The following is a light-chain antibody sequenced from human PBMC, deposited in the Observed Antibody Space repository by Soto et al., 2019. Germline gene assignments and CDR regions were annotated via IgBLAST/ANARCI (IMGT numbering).Light chain of an antibody. Sequence: QSVLTQPASVSGSPGQSITISCTGTSSDLGGYNYVSWYQQHPGKAPKLMIYDVSSRPSGVSNRFSGSKSGNTASLTISGLLAEDEADYYCSSYTSSTTEVFGTGTKLTVL. CDR3: SSYTSSTTEV. CDR1: SSDLGGYNY. V-gene: IGLV2-14*03. CDR2: DVS. J-gene: IGLJ1*01.